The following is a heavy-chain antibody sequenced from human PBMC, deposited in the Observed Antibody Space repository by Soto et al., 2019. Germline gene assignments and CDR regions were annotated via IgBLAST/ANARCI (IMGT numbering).Heavy chain of an antibody. CDR2: ISSTGSTI. J-gene: IGHJ3*02. CDR3: ASDLHGSVPGACDI. V-gene: IGHV3-48*01. D-gene: IGHD3-10*01. Sequence: EVQLVESGGGLEQPGGSLRLSCAASGFTFSDFSMNWVRQAPGKGLEWVSYISSTGSTIYYAHSVKGRFTISRDNAKNSLYLQMNSLRAQDAAVYYCASDLHGSVPGACDIWGQGTMVTVSS. CDR1: GFTFSDFS.